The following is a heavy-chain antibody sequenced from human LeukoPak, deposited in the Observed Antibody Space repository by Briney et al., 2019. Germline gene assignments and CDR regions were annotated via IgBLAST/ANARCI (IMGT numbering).Heavy chain of an antibody. CDR1: GGSFSGYY. J-gene: IGHJ5*02. CDR3: ARGLGDRSWSGYHRRNWFDP. D-gene: IGHD3-3*01. V-gene: IGHV4-34*01. CDR2: INHSGST. Sequence: SETLSLTCAVYGGSFSGYYWSWIRQPPGKGLEWIGEINHSGSTNYNPSLKSRVTISVDTSKNQFSLKLSSVTAADTAVYYCARGLGDRSWSGYHRRNWFDPWGQGTLVTVSS.